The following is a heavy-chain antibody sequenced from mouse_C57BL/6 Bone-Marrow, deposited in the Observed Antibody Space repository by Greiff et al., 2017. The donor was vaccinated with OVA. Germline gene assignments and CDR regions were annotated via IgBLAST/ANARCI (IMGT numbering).Heavy chain of an antibody. V-gene: IGHV1-62-3*01. CDR1: GYTFTSYW. J-gene: IGHJ2*01. Sequence: QVQLQQSGAELVKPGASVKLSCKASGYTFTSYWMHWVKQRPGRGLEWIGRIDPNSGGTNYNEKFKSKATLTVDTSSSTAYMQLSSLTSEDSAVYYCARWRYYEEDYFDYWGQGTTLTVSS. CDR3: ARWRYYEEDYFDY. CDR2: IDPNSGGT. D-gene: IGHD1-1*01.